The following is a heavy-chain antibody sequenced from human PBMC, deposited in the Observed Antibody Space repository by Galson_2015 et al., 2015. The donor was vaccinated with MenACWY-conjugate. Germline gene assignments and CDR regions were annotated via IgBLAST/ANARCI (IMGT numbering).Heavy chain of an antibody. D-gene: IGHD3-9*01. CDR1: GGSVSSGDYY. V-gene: IGHV4-61*02. J-gene: IGHJ4*02. CDR3: AADFER. CDR2: IYSSGTT. Sequence: LSLTCTVSGGSVSSGDYYWARIRQPAGKGLEWIGRIYSSGTTHYNPSLASRVTISLDTSKNQFSLKVNSVTAADTAVYYCAADFERWGQGTLVTVSS.